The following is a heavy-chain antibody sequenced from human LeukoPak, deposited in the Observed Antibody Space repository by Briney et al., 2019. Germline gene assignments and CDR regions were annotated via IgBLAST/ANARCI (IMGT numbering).Heavy chain of an antibody. D-gene: IGHD4-11*01. CDR2: IIPIFGTA. CDR3: ARANDYSKGNWFDP. Sequence: GASVKVSCKASGGTFSSYAISWVRQAPGQGLEWMGGIIPIFGTANYAQKFQGRVTITADESTSTAYMELSSLRSEDTAAYYCARANDYSKGNWFDPWGQGTLVTVSS. CDR1: GGTFSSYA. V-gene: IGHV1-69*13. J-gene: IGHJ5*02.